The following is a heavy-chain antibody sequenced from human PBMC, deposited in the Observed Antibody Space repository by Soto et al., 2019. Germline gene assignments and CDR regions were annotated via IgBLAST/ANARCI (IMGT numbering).Heavy chain of an antibody. CDR2: IYYSGST. V-gene: IGHV4-59*01. J-gene: IGHJ6*02. Sequence: SETLSLTCTVSGGSISSYYWSWIRQPPGKGLEWIGYIYYSGSTNYNPSLKSRVTISVDTSKNQFSLKLSSVTAADTAVYYCARAGDSDSSSWYGYYYHYGMDVWGQGTTVPVSS. D-gene: IGHD6-13*01. CDR3: ARAGDSDSSSWYGYYYHYGMDV. CDR1: GGSISSYY.